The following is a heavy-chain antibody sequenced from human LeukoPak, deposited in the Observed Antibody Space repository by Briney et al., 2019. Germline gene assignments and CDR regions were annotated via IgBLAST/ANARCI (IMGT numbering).Heavy chain of an antibody. CDR1: GFTFSSYS. CDR3: AKGPSWRKTYFDY. Sequence: PGGSLRLSCAASGFTFSSYSMNWVRQAPGKGLEWVSSISSSSSYIYYADSVKGRFTISRDNAKNSLYLQMNSLRAEDTAVYYCAKGPSWRKTYFDYWGQGTLVTVSS. CDR2: ISSSSSYI. D-gene: IGHD2-2*01. J-gene: IGHJ4*02. V-gene: IGHV3-21*01.